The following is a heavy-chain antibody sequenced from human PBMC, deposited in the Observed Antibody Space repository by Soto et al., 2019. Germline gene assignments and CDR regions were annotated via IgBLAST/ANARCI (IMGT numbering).Heavy chain of an antibody. CDR1: GGSISSSSYY. D-gene: IGHD3-16*01. CDR2: IYYSGST. Sequence: SETLSLTCTVSGGSISSSSYYWGWIRQPPGKGLEWIGSIYYSGSTYYNPSLKSRVTIAVDTSKNQFSLTLSPVTAADTAVYYGARHSTYRAFHSSYVEYFQLWGQGTLVTVSS. V-gene: IGHV4-39*01. J-gene: IGHJ1*01. CDR3: ARHSTYRAFHSSYVEYFQL.